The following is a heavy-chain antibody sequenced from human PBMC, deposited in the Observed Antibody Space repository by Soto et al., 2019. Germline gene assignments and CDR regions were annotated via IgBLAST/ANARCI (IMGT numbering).Heavy chain of an antibody. D-gene: IGHD2-8*01. CDR2: ISGSGGSP. CDR3: AKARCTTSNCYGPDY. CDR1: GFSFSTYT. V-gene: IGHV3-23*01. J-gene: IGHJ4*02. Sequence: EVQLLESGGGFVQPGGSLSLSCAASGFSFSTYTMSWVHRAPGKALERVSAISGSGGSPSYAGSVQGRFTISRDNPKKTLYLQMNSLRAEDTAVYYCAKARCTTSNCYGPDYCGQGTIVTVSS.